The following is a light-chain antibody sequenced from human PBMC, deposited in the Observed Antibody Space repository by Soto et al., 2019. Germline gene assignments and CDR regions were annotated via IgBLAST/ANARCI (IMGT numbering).Light chain of an antibody. V-gene: IGKV1D-16*01. CDR2: AAF. Sequence: DIQMTQSPSSLSASVGDRVTMTCRASQGINNWLAWYQQKPGKAPKALIYAAFNLQSGVPSRFSGSGSGTDFTLTINSLQPEDFATYYCQQYNAYPNTFGGGTRVEI. CDR1: QGINNW. CDR3: QQYNAYPNT. J-gene: IGKJ4*01.